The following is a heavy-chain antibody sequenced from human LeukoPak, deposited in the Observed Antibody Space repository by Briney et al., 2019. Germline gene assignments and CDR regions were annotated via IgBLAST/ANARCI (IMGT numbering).Heavy chain of an antibody. CDR1: GFSFSSYE. CDR2: ISTSGSTK. V-gene: IGHV3-48*03. CDR3: ARRYCSSTSCTLDY. J-gene: IGHJ4*02. D-gene: IGHD2-2*01. Sequence: GGSLRLSCAASGFSFSSYEVNWVRQAPGEGLEWVSYISTSGSTKYYGDSVKGRFTISRDNAENSLYLQMNSLRAEDTAVYYCARRYCSSTSCTLDYWGQGTLVTVSS.